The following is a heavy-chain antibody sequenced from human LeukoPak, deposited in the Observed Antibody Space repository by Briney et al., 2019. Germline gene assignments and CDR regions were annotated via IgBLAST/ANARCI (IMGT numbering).Heavy chain of an antibody. J-gene: IGHJ5*02. CDR3: AKKGLVDHNWFDP. D-gene: IGHD3-9*01. CDR1: GFTFRSYG. CDR2: ISGSGGST. Sequence: PGGSLRLSCAASGFTFRSYGMHWVRQAPGKGLEWVSAISGSGGSTYYADSVKGRFTISRDNSKNTLYLQMNSLRAEDTAVYYCAKKGLVDHNWFDPWGQGTLVTVSS. V-gene: IGHV3-23*01.